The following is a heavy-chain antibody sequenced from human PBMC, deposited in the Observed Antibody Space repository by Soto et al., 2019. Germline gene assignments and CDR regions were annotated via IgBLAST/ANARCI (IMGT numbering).Heavy chain of an antibody. J-gene: IGHJ4*02. CDR1: GGSISSGGYY. V-gene: IGHV4-61*08. Sequence: SETLSLTCTVSGGSISSGGYYWSWIRQPPGQGLECIGCIYYTGATNSNPSLKSRVTISIDTSKNQFSLKLSSVTAADTAVYYCARTARTPDSWGQGTLVTVSS. CDR2: IYYTGAT. CDR3: ARTARTPDS. D-gene: IGHD1-1*01.